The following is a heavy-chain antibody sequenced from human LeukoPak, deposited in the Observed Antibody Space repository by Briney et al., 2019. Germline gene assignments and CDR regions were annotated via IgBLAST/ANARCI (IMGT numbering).Heavy chain of an antibody. J-gene: IGHJ4*02. V-gene: IGHV3-23*01. Sequence: PGGSLRLSCAASGFTLSSYAMSWVRQAPGKGLEWVSAISGSGGSTYYADSVKGRFTISRDNSKNTLYLQMNSLRAEDTAVYYCAKDNYYASSGSWGYFDYWGQGTLVTVSS. CDR1: GFTLSSYA. CDR3: AKDNYYASSGSWGYFDY. CDR2: ISGSGGST. D-gene: IGHD3-22*01.